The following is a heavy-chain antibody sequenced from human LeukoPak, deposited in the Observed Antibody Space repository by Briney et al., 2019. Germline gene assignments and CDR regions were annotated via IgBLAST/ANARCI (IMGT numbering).Heavy chain of an antibody. V-gene: IGHV3-21*01. CDR1: GFTFSSYS. CDR2: ISSSSSYI. D-gene: IGHD6-13*01. J-gene: IGHJ4*02. CDR3: ARDLVVGGQQLIYYFDY. Sequence: GGSLRLSCAASGFTFSSYSMNWVRQAPGKGLEWVSSISSSSSYIYYADSVKGRFTISRDNAKNSLYLQMNSLRAEDTAVYYCARDLVVGGQQLIYYFDYWGQGTLVTVSS.